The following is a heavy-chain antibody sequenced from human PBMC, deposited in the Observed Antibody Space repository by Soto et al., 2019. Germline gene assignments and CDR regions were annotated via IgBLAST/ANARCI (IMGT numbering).Heavy chain of an antibody. Sequence: GWSLRLSCAASGFTFSTYLMSWVRQAPGKGLEWVANIKYDGSETYYVDSVKGRFNISRDNAKNSLYLQMNSLRGEDTAVYYCARYSSAWGLWGQGTLVTVSS. CDR1: GFTFSTYL. CDR2: IKYDGSET. D-gene: IGHD6-19*01. J-gene: IGHJ4*02. CDR3: ARYSSAWGL. V-gene: IGHV3-7*01.